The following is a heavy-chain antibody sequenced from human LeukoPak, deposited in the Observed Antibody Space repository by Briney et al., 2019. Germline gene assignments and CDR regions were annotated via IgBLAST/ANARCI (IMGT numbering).Heavy chain of an antibody. Sequence: ASVRVSSEASGYTFTNYGITWVRQAPGQGLEWMGWISAYNGNTNYPQKLQGRVTMTTDTSTSTAYMELRSLRSDDTAVYYCARSPPYDILTGYYDYWGQGTLVTVSS. V-gene: IGHV1-18*01. CDR2: ISAYNGNT. D-gene: IGHD3-9*01. CDR3: ARSPPYDILTGYYDY. CDR1: GYTFTNYG. J-gene: IGHJ4*02.